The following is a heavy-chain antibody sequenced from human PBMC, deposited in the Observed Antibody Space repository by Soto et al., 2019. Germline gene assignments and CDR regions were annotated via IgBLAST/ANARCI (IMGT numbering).Heavy chain of an antibody. CDR3: ARDGLLGYFDY. CDR2: ISDDGSNK. CDR1: GFTFSSYA. V-gene: IGHV3-30-3*01. J-gene: IGHJ4*02. D-gene: IGHD3-16*01. Sequence: QVQLVESGGGVVQPGRSLRLSCAASGFTFSSYAMHWVRQAPGKGLEWVAVISDDGSNKYYADSVKGRFTISRDNSENALYLQMNSLRAEDTAVYYCARDGLLGYFDYWGRGTLVTVSS.